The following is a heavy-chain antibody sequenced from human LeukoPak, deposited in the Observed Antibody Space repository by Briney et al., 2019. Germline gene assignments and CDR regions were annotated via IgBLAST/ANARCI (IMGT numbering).Heavy chain of an antibody. D-gene: IGHD3-3*01. CDR3: ARDRAWNYFDY. CDR1: GFTFSRRG. Sequence: GGSLRLSYAPSGFTFSRRGMHWVRQAPGKGLEWVAIISNDGSRKYYAHSVEGRFTISRDNSKNTLYLQMDSLRAEDTAVYYCARDRAWNYFDYWGQGTLVTVSS. CDR2: ISNDGSRK. V-gene: IGHV3-30*03. J-gene: IGHJ4*02.